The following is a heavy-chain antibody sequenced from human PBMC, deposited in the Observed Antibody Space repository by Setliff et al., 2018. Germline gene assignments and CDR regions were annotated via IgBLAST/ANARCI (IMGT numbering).Heavy chain of an antibody. J-gene: IGHJ3*02. D-gene: IGHD2-21*02. CDR1: GGTFSSYA. Sequence: SVKVSCKASGGTFSSYAISWVRQAPGQGLEWMGGINTNFGTANYAQDFPGRVTITTDESTSTAYMELSSLKSEDTAVYYCARDPGYGGDRGRRDDAFDIWGQGTMVTVSS. V-gene: IGHV1-69*05. CDR2: INTNFGTA. CDR3: ARDPGYGGDRGRRDDAFDI.